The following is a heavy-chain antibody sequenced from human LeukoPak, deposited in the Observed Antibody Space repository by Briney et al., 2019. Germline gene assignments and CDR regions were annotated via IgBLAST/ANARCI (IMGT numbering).Heavy chain of an antibody. J-gene: IGHJ4*02. V-gene: IGHV4-34*01. D-gene: IGHD2-2*01. Sequence: PSETLSLTCAVYGGSFSGYYRSWIRQPPGKGLEWIGEINHSGSTNYNPSLKSRVTISVDTSKNQFSLKLSSVTAADTAVYYCARGYSSSTSCYLYWGQGTLVTVSS. CDR2: INHSGST. CDR3: ARGYSSSTSCYLY. CDR1: GGSFSGYY.